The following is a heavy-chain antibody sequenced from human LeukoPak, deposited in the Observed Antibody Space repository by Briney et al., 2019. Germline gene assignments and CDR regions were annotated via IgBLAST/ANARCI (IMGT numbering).Heavy chain of an antibody. V-gene: IGHV3-23*01. D-gene: IGHD7-27*01. CDR2: IRSDYTT. Sequence: PGGSLRLSCAASGFTFSNAWMSWVRQAPGKGLEWVSAIRSDYTTTYADSVRGRFTISRDNSKKTVYLDMNSLRVEDTAIYYCAKDLVSPRHVGTSEKLDFWGPGTLVSVSS. CDR1: GFTFSNAW. J-gene: IGHJ4*02. CDR3: AKDLVSPRHVGTSEKLDF.